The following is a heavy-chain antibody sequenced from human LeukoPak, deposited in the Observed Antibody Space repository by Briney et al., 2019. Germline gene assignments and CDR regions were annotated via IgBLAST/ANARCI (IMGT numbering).Heavy chain of an antibody. CDR2: VSSASSHV. J-gene: IGHJ4*02. V-gene: IGHV3-21*01. D-gene: IGHD3-22*01. CDR1: GFSFSTYA. CDR3: ARVDSSGYYYDY. Sequence: GGSLRLSCVASGFSFSTYAMNWVRQAPGKGPEWVSYVSSASSHVYYADSVRGRFIISRDNAKNSLYLQMNSLRAEDTAVYYCARVDSSGYYYDYWGQGTLVTVSS.